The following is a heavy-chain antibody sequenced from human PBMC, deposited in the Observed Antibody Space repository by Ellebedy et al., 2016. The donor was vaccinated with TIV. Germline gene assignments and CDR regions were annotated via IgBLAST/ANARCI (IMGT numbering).Heavy chain of an antibody. CDR3: ASHLMVGATTPYDN. J-gene: IGHJ4*02. D-gene: IGHD1-26*01. CDR2: INHSGST. V-gene: IGHV4-34*01. CDR1: GGSFSDYY. Sequence: SETLSLTXAVYGGSFSDYYWSWIRQPPGKGLEWIGEINHSGSTNYNPSLKSRVTLSVDTSRNQLSLKLTSVTAADTAVYYCASHLMVGATTPYDNWGQGVLVTVSS.